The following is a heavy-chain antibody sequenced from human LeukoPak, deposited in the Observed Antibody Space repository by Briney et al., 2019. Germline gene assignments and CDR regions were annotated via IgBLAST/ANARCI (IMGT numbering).Heavy chain of an antibody. CDR2: IYPGDSDT. CDR3: ARQGRTIFGVVDYYYYYMDV. CDR1: GYSFTSYW. Sequence: GESLKISCKCSGYSFTSYWIGWVRQMPGKRLEWMGIIYPGDSDTRYSPSFQGQVTISADKSISTAYLQWSSLKASDTAMYYCARQGRTIFGVVDYYYYYMDVWGKGTTVSVSS. V-gene: IGHV5-51*01. J-gene: IGHJ6*03. D-gene: IGHD3-3*01.